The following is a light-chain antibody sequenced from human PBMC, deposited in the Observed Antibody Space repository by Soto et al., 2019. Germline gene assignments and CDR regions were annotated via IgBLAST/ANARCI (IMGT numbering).Light chain of an antibody. CDR2: AAS. J-gene: IGKJ3*01. CDR1: QTIIRY. CDR3: QQSYSTLFS. V-gene: IGKV1-39*01. Sequence: DIQMTQSPSSLSASVGDRVTITCRASQTIIRYLNWYQQKPGRAPNLLIYAASNLQSGVPSRFSGSASGTEFTLPISSLQPEDFATYYCQQSYSTLFSFGPGTKLEIK.